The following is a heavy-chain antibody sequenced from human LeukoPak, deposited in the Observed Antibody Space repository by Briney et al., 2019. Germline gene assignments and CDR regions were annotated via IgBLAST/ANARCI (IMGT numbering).Heavy chain of an antibody. V-gene: IGHV4-30-4*07. J-gene: IGHJ4*02. CDR2: IYYSGST. CDR1: GGSISSGGYS. CDR3: AREAASGHYDY. D-gene: IGHD2-15*01. Sequence: PSETLSLTCAVSGGSISSGGYSWSWIRQPPGKGLEWIGYIYYSGSTYYNPSLKSRVTISVDTSKNQFSLKLSSVTAADTAVYYCAREAASGHYDYWGQGTLVTVSS.